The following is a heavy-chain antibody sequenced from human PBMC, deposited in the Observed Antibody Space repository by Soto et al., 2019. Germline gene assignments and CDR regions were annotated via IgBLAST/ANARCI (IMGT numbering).Heavy chain of an antibody. CDR3: ATDSATPFDY. CDR2: IIPILGIA. V-gene: IGHV1-69*08. J-gene: IGHJ4*02. CDR1: GGTFSSYT. D-gene: IGHD2-15*01. Sequence: QVQLVQSGAEVKKPGSSVKVSCKASGGTFSSYTISWVRQAPGQGLKWMGRIIPILGIANYAQKFQGRVTITAEKSTSTAYMELSSLRSEDTAVYYCATDSATPFDYWGQGTLVTVSS.